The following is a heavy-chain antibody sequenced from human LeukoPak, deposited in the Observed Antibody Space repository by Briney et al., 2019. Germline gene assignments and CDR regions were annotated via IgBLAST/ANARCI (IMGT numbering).Heavy chain of an antibody. CDR2: IYRGGST. D-gene: IGHD3-10*01. V-gene: IGHV3-66*01. CDR3: TLRGSGSHYEGASVY. CDR1: GFTVTSDC. Sequence: GGSLRLSCAASGFTVTSDCMSWVRQAPGKGLEGVSVIYRGGSTYYADSVRGRFTISRDNSSNTLYLQMNSLRADDTAVYYCTLRGSGSHYEGASVYWGQGTLVTVSS. J-gene: IGHJ4*02.